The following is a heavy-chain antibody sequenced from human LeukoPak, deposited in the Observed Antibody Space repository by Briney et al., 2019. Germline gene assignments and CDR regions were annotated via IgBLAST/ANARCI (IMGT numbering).Heavy chain of an antibody. CDR3: ARAFRNRVSPNY. CDR2: MNPNSGNT. CDR1: GYTFTGYY. Sequence: ASVKVSCKASGYTFTGYYMHWVRQAPGQGLEWMGWMNPNSGNTGYAQKFQGRVTMTRNTSISTAYMELSSLRSEDTAVYYCARAFRNRVSPNYWGQGTLVTVSS. D-gene: IGHD6-13*01. J-gene: IGHJ4*02. V-gene: IGHV1-8*02.